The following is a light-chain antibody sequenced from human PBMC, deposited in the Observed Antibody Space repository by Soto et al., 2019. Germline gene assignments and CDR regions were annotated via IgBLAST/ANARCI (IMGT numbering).Light chain of an antibody. CDR3: QQLNSYLLT. Sequence: DIQLTQSPSFLSASVGDRVTITCRASQGISSYLAWYQQKPGKAPKLLIYAASTLQSGVPSRFSGSGSGTKFTLTISSLQPEDFATYYCQQLNSYLLTFGGGTKVDIK. CDR2: AAS. J-gene: IGKJ4*01. CDR1: QGISSY. V-gene: IGKV1-9*01.